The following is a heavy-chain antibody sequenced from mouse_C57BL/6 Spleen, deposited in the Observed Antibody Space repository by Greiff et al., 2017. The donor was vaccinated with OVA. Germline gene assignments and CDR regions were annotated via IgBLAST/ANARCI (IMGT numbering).Heavy chain of an antibody. D-gene: IGHD1-1*01. V-gene: IGHV6-6*01. CDR2: IRNKANNHAT. CDR1: GFTFSDAW. Sequence: EVQVVESGGGLVQPGGSMKLSCAASGFTFSDAWMDWVRQSPEKGLEWGAEIRNKANNHATYYAESVKGRFTISRDDSKSSVYLQMNSLRAEDTGIYYCTSSLFLRRAFDVWGTGTTVTVSS. CDR3: TSSLFLRRAFDV. J-gene: IGHJ1*03.